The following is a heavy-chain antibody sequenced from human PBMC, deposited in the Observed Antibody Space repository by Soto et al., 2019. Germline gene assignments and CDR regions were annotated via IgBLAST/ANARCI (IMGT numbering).Heavy chain of an antibody. CDR1: GYTFTIYG. D-gene: IGHD3-3*01. CDR2: ISAYNGNT. Sequence: ASVKVSCKACGYTFTIYGISFVRQAAGQGLEWMGWISAYNGNTNYAQKLQGRVTMTTDTSTSTAYMELRSLRSDDTAVYYCARRRQDYDFWKYGMDVWGQGTTVTVSS. J-gene: IGHJ6*02. CDR3: ARRRQDYDFWKYGMDV. V-gene: IGHV1-18*01.